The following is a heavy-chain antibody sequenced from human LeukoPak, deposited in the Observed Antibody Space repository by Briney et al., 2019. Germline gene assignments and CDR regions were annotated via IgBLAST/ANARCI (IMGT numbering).Heavy chain of an antibody. CDR1: GGSISSDGYY. CDR3: AKSGSYYRSFDY. D-gene: IGHD1-26*01. CDR2: IHYSGST. Sequence: SETLSLTCIVSGGSISSDGYYWNWIRQPPGKGLEWIGSIHYSGSTYYNPSLKSRVTMSVDTSKNQFSLKLSSVTAADTAVYYCAKSGSYYRSFDYWGQGTLVTVSS. V-gene: IGHV4-39*01. J-gene: IGHJ4*02.